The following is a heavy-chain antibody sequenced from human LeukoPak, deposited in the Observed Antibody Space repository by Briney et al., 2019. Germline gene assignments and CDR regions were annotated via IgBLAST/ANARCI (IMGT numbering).Heavy chain of an antibody. D-gene: IGHD3-10*01. Sequence: GSLRLSCAASGFTFSSYAMSWIRQPPGKGLEWIGSIYYSGSTYYNPSLKSRVTISVDTSKNQFSLKLSSVTAADTAVYYCARDEYGSGSYYVLYFDYWGQGTLVTVSS. CDR3: ARDEYGSGSYYVLYFDY. CDR1: GFTFSSYA. CDR2: IYYSGST. J-gene: IGHJ4*02. V-gene: IGHV4-39*07.